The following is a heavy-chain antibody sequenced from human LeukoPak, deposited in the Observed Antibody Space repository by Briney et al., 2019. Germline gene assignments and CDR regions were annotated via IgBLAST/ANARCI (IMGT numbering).Heavy chain of an antibody. CDR2: IYSGGST. J-gene: IGHJ3*02. D-gene: IGHD6-13*01. CDR3: ARRGYSSSSDAFDI. Sequence: PGGSLRLSCAASGFTVSSNYMSWVRQAPGKGLEWVSVIYSGGSTYYADSVKGRFTISRDNSKNTLYLQMNSLRAEDTAVYYCARRGYSSSSDAFDIWGQGTMVTVSS. CDR1: GFTVSSNY. V-gene: IGHV3-53*01.